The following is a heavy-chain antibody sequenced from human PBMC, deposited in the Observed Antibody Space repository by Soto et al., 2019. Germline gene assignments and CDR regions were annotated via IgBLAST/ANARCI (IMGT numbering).Heavy chain of an antibody. CDR1: GGSISSYY. V-gene: IGHV4-59*01. D-gene: IGHD2-15*01. Sequence: SETLSLTCTVSGGSISSYYWSWIRQPPGKGLEWIGYIYYSGSTNHNPSLKSRVTISVDTSKNQFSLKLSSVTAADTAVYYCAREGKYCSGGSCSDAFDIWGQGTMVTVSS. CDR2: IYYSGST. CDR3: AREGKYCSGGSCSDAFDI. J-gene: IGHJ3*02.